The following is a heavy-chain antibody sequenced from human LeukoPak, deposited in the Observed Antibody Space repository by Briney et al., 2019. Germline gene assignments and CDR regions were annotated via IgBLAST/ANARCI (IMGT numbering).Heavy chain of an antibody. Sequence: SETLSLTCTVSGGSISGYYWSWIRQSPEKGLEWIGYIYSSGSTHYNPSLKSRVTISVDRSKKQFSLSLSSVTAADTAVYYCARDMEYYYDSRDAFDIWGQGTMVTVSS. V-gene: IGHV4-4*08. CDR1: GGSISGYY. J-gene: IGHJ3*02. CDR3: ARDMEYYYDSRDAFDI. CDR2: IYSSGST. D-gene: IGHD3-22*01.